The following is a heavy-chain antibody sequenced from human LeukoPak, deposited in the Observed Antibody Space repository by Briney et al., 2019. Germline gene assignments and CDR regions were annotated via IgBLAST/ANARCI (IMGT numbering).Heavy chain of an antibody. CDR1: GGSISSYY. CDR2: IYSSGTT. CDR3: ARQYCSSTRCYQYFDY. J-gene: IGHJ4*02. V-gene: IGHV4-4*09. Sequence: ASETLSLTCTISGGSISSYYWSWIRQPPGRGLEWIGYIYSSGTTNYNPSLKSRVTISVDTSKNQFSLKLSSVTAADTAVYYCARQYCSSTRCYQYFDYWGRGTLVTVSS. D-gene: IGHD2-2*01.